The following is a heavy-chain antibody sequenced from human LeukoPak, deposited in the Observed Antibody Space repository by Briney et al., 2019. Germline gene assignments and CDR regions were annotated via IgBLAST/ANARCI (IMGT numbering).Heavy chain of an antibody. CDR3: AKQGYPTSWLYFDY. CDR1: GFAFSNYA. D-gene: IGHD1-26*01. CDR2: INSDGSST. Sequence: GGSLRLSCAASGFAFSNYAMNWVRQAPGKGLVWVSRINSDGSSTSYADSVKGRFTISRDNANNTLSLQMNSLRAEDTAIYYCAKQGYPTSWLYFDYWGQGTLVTVSS. J-gene: IGHJ4*02. V-gene: IGHV3-74*01.